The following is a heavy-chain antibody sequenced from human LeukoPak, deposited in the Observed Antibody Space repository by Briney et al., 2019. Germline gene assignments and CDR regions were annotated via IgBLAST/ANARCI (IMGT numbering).Heavy chain of an antibody. CDR1: GYTFTNFG. CDR3: AREQGMVVADAFDI. Sequence: ASVKVSCKASGYTFTNFGISWVRQAPGQGLEWMGWISAYNGNTNFAQKLQGRVTMTTDTSTSTAYMELRSLRSDDTAVYYCAREQGMVVADAFDIWGQGTMVTVSS. V-gene: IGHV1-18*01. J-gene: IGHJ3*02. D-gene: IGHD2-15*01. CDR2: ISAYNGNT.